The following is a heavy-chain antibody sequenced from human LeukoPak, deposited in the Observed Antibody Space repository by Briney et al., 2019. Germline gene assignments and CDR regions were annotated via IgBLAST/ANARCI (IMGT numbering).Heavy chain of an antibody. Sequence: GGSLRLSCAASGFTFSSYAMTWVRQAPGKGLEWVSAIGGSGDSTYYADSVKGRFTISRDNSKNTLYLQMSSLRAEDTAVYYCAKFPSAAISDWGQGTLVTVSS. J-gene: IGHJ4*02. D-gene: IGHD2-2*02. V-gene: IGHV3-23*01. CDR3: AKFPSAAISD. CDR2: IGGSGDST. CDR1: GFTFSSYA.